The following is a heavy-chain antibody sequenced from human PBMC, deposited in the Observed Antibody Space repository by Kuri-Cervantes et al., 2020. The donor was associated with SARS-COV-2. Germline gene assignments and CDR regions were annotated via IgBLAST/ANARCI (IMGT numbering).Heavy chain of an antibody. CDR3: TRGMTVDSYFDY. D-gene: IGHD2-15*01. V-gene: IGHV3-49*03. CDR1: GFTFGDYA. J-gene: IGHJ4*02. Sequence: GGSLRLSCTGSGFTFGDYAMSWFRQAPGKGLEWVGFIRIIAYGATTEHAASVKGRFTISRDDSKTIAYLQMHSLKTEDTAVYYCTRGMTVDSYFDYWGQGTPVTVSS. CDR2: IRIIAYGATT.